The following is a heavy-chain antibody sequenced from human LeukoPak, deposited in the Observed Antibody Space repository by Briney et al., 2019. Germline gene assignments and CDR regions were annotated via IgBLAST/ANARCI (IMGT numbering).Heavy chain of an antibody. CDR3: ARGPDIVVVPAASGVWFDP. Sequence: SETLSLTCTVSGGSISSSSYYWGWIRQPPGKGLEWIGSIYYSGSTNYNPSLKSRVTISVDTSKNQFSLKLSSVTAADTAVYYCARGPDIVVVPAASGVWFDPWGQGTLVTVSS. CDR2: IYYSGST. V-gene: IGHV4-39*07. J-gene: IGHJ5*02. CDR1: GGSISSSSYY. D-gene: IGHD2-2*01.